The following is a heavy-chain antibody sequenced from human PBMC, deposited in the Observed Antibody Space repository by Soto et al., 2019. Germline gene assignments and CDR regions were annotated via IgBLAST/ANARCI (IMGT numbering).Heavy chain of an antibody. CDR1: WFTFSSYA. V-gene: IGHV3-30-3*01. J-gene: IGHJ4*02. CDR3: ARGKGVPNWNPFDY. CDR2: ISYDGSNK. D-gene: IGHD1-20*01. Sequence: QPGGSLRLSCAASWFTFSSYAMHWVRQAPGKGLEWVAVISYDGSNKYYADSVKGRFTISRDNSKNTLYLQMNSLRAEDTAVYYCARGKGVPNWNPFDYWGQGTLVTNSS.